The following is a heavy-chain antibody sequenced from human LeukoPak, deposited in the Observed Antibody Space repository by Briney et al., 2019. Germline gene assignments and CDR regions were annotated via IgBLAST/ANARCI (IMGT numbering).Heavy chain of an antibody. V-gene: IGHV4-34*01. CDR2: INHSGST. CDR1: GVSFSGYY. D-gene: IGHD3-16*02. Sequence: KPSETLSLTCAVYGVSFSGYYWSWIRQPPGKGLEWIGEINHSGSTNYNPSLKSRVTMSVDTSKNQFSLKLSSVTAADTAVYYCARAPGYRKYFQHWGQGTLVTVSS. CDR3: ARAPGYRKYFQH. J-gene: IGHJ1*01.